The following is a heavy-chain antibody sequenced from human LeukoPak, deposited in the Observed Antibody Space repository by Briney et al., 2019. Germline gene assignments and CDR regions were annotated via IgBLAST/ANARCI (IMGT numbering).Heavy chain of an antibody. CDR3: ARSHCSSTSCSRKDSDY. J-gene: IGHJ4*02. D-gene: IGHD2-2*01. CDR1: GFTFSSYS. Sequence: GGSLRLSCAASGFTFSSYSMNWVRQAPGKGLEWVSSISSSSSYIYYADSVKGRFTISRDNAKNSLYLQMNSLRAEDTAVYYCARSHCSSTSCSRKDSDYWGQGTLVTVSS. V-gene: IGHV3-21*01. CDR2: ISSSSSYI.